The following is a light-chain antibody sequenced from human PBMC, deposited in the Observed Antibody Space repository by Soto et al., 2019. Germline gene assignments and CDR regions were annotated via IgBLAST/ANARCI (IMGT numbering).Light chain of an antibody. V-gene: IGLV1-47*02. CDR2: SND. CDR3: AAWDDSLSGWV. J-gene: IGLJ3*02. Sequence: QSVLTQPPSASGTPGQRVTISCSGSSSNIGSHYIYWYQQLPGTAPKLLIYSNDQRPSGVPDRFSGSKSGTSASLAISGRRSEDEADYYCAAWDDSLSGWVFGGGTKVTVL. CDR1: SSNIGSHY.